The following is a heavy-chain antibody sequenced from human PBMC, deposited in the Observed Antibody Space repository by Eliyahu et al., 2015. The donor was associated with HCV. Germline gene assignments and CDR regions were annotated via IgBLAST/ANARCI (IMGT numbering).Heavy chain of an antibody. Sequence: EVQLVESGGGLVQPGGSLRLSCAASGFTFRSYWMHWVRQAPGKGLVWVSRINSDGRSTSYADSVKGRFTISRDNAKNTVYLQMNSLRAEDTALYYCARAHGSGSYDDWGQGTLVSVSS. V-gene: IGHV3-74*01. J-gene: IGHJ4*02. D-gene: IGHD3-10*01. CDR3: ARAHGSGSYDD. CDR2: INSDGRST. CDR1: GFTFRSYW.